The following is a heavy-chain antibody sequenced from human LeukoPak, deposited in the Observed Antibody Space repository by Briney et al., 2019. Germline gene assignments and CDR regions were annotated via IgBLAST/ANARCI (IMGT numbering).Heavy chain of an antibody. D-gene: IGHD3-22*01. Sequence: SETLSLTCTVSGGSISSGGYYWSWIRQHPGKGLEWIGYIYYSGSTYYNPSLKSRVTISVDTSKNQFSLKLSSVTAADTAVYYCARELHQTSSGHTLLDYWGRGTLVTVSS. CDR1: GGSISSGGYY. CDR3: ARELHQTSSGHTLLDY. V-gene: IGHV4-31*03. J-gene: IGHJ4*02. CDR2: IYYSGST.